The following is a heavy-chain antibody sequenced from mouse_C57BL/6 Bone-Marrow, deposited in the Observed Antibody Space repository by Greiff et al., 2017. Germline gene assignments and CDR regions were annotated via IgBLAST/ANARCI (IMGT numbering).Heavy chain of an antibody. V-gene: IGHV1-50*01. CDR3: ARSHWDDGYFDV. CDR1: GYTFTSYW. Sequence: QVQLQQPGAELVKPGASVKLSCKASGYTFTSYWMQWVKQRPGQGLEWIGEIDPSDSYTNYNQKFKGKATLTVDTSSSTAYMQLSSLTSEDSAVYYCARSHWDDGYFDVWGTGTTVTVSS. J-gene: IGHJ1*03. CDR2: IDPSDSYT. D-gene: IGHD4-1*01.